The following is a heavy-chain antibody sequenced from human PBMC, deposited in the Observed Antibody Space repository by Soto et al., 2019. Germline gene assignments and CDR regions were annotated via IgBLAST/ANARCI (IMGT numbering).Heavy chain of an antibody. CDR2: ISAYNGNT. CDR1: GYTFTSYG. J-gene: IGHJ5*02. Sequence: QVQLVQSGAEVKKPGASVKVSCKASGYTFTSYGISWVRQAPGQGLEWMGWISAYNGNTNYAQKLQGRVTMTTDTSTNTAYMELRSLRSDDTAVYYCARDTHYYGDYVVGWFDPWGQGTLVTVSS. D-gene: IGHD4-17*01. CDR3: ARDTHYYGDYVVGWFDP. V-gene: IGHV1-18*01.